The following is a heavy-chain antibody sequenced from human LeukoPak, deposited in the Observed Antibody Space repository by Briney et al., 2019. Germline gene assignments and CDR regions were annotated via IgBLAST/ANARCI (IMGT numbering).Heavy chain of an antibody. CDR3: AGIDGYNYEHY. CDR1: GFTFSSYW. D-gene: IGHD5-24*01. CDR2: IKQGGSER. Sequence: PGGSLRLSCAASGFTFSSYWMTWVRQAPGKGLEWVANIKQGGSERYYVDSVKGRFTISRDNAKNSLYLQMNSLRAEDTAVYYCAGIDGYNYEHYWGQGTLVTVSS. V-gene: IGHV3-7*01. J-gene: IGHJ4*02.